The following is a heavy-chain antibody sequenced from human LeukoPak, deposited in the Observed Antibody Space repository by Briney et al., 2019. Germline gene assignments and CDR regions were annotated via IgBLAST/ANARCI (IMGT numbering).Heavy chain of an antibody. J-gene: IGHJ4*02. V-gene: IGHV1-18*01. D-gene: IGHD3-22*01. CDR3: ARDRAQSHYYDSSGYSD. CDR1: GYTFSSYG. Sequence: ASVKVSCTASGYTFSSYGISWVRQAPGQGLEWMGWISAYNGNTNYAQKLQGRVTMTTDTSTSTAYMELRSLRSDDTAVYYCARDRAQSHYYDSSGYSDWGQGTLVTVSS. CDR2: ISAYNGNT.